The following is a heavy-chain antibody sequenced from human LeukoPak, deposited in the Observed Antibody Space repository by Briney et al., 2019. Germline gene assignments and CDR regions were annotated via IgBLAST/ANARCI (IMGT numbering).Heavy chain of an antibody. D-gene: IGHD7-27*01. CDR3: ARRKFLGWFDP. CDR2: LNPNSGNA. CDR1: GYIFTTYD. Sequence: ASVKVSCKASGYIFTTYDIGWVRQATGQGLEWMGWLNPNSGNAGYAQKFQGRVTISRNTSISTAYMELSSLRSDDTAIYYCARRKFLGWFDPWGQGTLVTVSS. V-gene: IGHV1-8*03. J-gene: IGHJ5*02.